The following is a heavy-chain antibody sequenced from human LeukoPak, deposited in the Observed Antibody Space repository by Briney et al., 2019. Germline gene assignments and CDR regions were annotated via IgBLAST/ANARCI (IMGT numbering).Heavy chain of an antibody. Sequence: PSETLSLTCAVYGGSFSGYYWSWIRQPPGKGLEWIGEINHSGSTNYNPSLKSRVTISVDTSKNQFSLKLSSVTAADTAVYYCARAPGRRVVVPAATSHMDVWGKGTTVTVSS. CDR2: INHSGST. CDR1: GGSFSGYY. V-gene: IGHV4-34*01. CDR3: ARAPGRRVVVPAATSHMDV. J-gene: IGHJ6*03. D-gene: IGHD2-2*01.